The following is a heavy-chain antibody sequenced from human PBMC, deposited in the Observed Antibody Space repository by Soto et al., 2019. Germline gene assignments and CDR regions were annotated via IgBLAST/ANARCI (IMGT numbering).Heavy chain of an antibody. Sequence: SETLSLTCTVSGGSICSYYWSWIRQPPGKGLEWIGYIYYSGSTNYNPSLKSRVTISVDTSKNQFSLKLSSVTAADTAVYYCARGSHKDHFDYWGQGTLVTVSS. V-gene: IGHV4-59*01. CDR3: ARGSHKDHFDY. J-gene: IGHJ4*02. CDR2: IYYSGST. CDR1: GGSICSYY.